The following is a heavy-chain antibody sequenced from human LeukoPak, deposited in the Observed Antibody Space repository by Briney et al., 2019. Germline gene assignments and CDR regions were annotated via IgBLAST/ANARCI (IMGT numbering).Heavy chain of an antibody. V-gene: IGHV4-61*02. D-gene: IGHD2-15*01. CDR1: GGSISSGSYY. J-gene: IGHJ4*02. Sequence: KTSETLSLTCTVSGGSISSGSYYWSWIRQPAGKGLEWIGRIYTSGSTNYNPSLKSRVTISVDTSKNQFSLKLSSVTAADTAVYYCAREELVVFFDYWGQGTLVTVSS. CDR2: IYTSGST. CDR3: AREELVVFFDY.